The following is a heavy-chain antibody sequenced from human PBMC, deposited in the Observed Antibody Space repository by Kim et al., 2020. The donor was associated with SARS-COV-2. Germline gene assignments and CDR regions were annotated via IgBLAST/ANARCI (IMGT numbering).Heavy chain of an antibody. J-gene: IGHJ6*02. D-gene: IGHD3-10*01. V-gene: IGHV3-64D*09. CDR1: GFTFSSYA. Sequence: GGSLRLSCSASGFTFSSYAMHWVRQAPGKGLEYVSAISSNGGSTYYADSVKGRFTISRDNSKNTLYLQMSSLRAEDTAVYYCVTLGKSLPNPLSGSYLRDGMDVWGQGTTVTVSS. CDR3: VTLGKSLPNPLSGSYLRDGMDV. CDR2: ISSNGGST.